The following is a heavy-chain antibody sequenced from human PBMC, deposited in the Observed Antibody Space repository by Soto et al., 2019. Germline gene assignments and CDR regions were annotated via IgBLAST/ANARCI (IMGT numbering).Heavy chain of an antibody. CDR1: GYTFTSYG. V-gene: IGHV1-18*04. J-gene: IGHJ5*02. CDR2: ISAYNGNT. Sequence: VKVSCKASGYTFTSYGISWVRQAPGQGLEWMGWISAYNGNTNYAQKLQGRVTMTTDTSTSTAYMELRSLRSDDTAVYYCARDYGTTRANWFDPWGQGTLVTVSS. CDR3: ARDYGTTRANWFDP. D-gene: IGHD4-17*01.